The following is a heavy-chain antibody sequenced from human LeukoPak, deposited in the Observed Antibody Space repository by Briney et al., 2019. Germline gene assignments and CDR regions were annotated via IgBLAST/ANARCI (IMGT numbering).Heavy chain of an antibody. CDR2: ISGGGGST. CDR3: AKDRHYDSSGYEVDAFDI. J-gene: IGHJ3*02. V-gene: IGHV3-23*01. CDR1: GFTFSSYA. Sequence: GGSLRLSCAASGFTFSSYAMSWVRQAPGKGLEWVSAISGGGGSTYYADSVKGRFTISRDNSKNTLYLQMNSLRAEDTAVYYCAKDRHYDSSGYEVDAFDIWGQGTMVTVSS. D-gene: IGHD3-22*01.